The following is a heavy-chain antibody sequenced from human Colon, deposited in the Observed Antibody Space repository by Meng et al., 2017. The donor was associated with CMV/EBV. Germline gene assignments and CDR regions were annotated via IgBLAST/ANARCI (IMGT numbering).Heavy chain of an antibody. V-gene: IGHV4-39*07. D-gene: IGHD2-8*01. J-gene: IGHJ4*02. CDR3: VRDHTYDRKIY. Sequence: QSHLKNEGPESVKLSDALSPTGTVSGRSIRSIMYYWGWIRQFPRKGLEWIGSIYYSVSTFYNPSLKSRVTVSIDTSRNQFSLKLNSVTAADTAVYYCVRDHTYDRKIYWGQGSLVTVSS. CDR1: GRSIRSIMYY. CDR2: IYYSVST.